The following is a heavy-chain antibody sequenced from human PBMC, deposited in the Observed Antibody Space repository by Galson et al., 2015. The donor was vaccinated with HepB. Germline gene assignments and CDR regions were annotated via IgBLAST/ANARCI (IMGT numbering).Heavy chain of an antibody. CDR3: AKRSPFYFDS. V-gene: IGHV3-23*01. D-gene: IGHD3-10*01. CDR1: GFTFSNFA. Sequence: SLRLSCAASGFTFSNFAMSWVHQFPGKGLEWVSSFTGGGRGASYADSVKGRFTISRDNSKSTLYLQMNSLRAEDTAIYYCAKRSPFYFDSWGQGALVAVSS. J-gene: IGHJ4*02. CDR2: FTGGGRGA.